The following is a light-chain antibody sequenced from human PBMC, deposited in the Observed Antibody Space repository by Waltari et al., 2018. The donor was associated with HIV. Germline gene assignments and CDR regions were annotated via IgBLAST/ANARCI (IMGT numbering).Light chain of an antibody. J-gene: IGKJ2*01. V-gene: IGKV1-9*01. CDR2: GAS. CDR1: QGISSH. CDR3: QQLHTYPYT. Sequence: DIQLTQSPSSLSTSLRARVTVTCRASQGISSHLAWYQQKPGKAPKLLVYGASTLQTGVPPRFSGSGSGTEFNLTIGSLQSEDLATYFCQQLHTYPYTFGRGTKLEIK.